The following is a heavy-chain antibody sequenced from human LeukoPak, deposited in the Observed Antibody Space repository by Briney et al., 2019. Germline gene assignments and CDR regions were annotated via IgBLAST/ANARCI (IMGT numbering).Heavy chain of an antibody. CDR2: IYYSGNT. J-gene: IGHJ4*02. CDR3: ARFAYCGGHCWYYFDY. D-gene: IGHD2-21*02. V-gene: IGHV4-31*03. CDR1: GGSISSGNYY. Sequence: SETLSLTCTVSGGSISSGNYYWSWIRQHPGKGLEWIGYIYYSGNTYYNPSLKSRVAISVDTSKNQFSLKLSSVTAADTAVYYCARFAYCGGHCWYYFDYWGQGSLVTVSS.